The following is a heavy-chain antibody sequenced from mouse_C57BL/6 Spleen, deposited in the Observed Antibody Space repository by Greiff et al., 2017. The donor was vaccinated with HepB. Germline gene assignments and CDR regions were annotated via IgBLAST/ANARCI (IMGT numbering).Heavy chain of an antibody. Sequence: VQLQQSGPELVKPGASVKIPCKASGYTFTDYNMDWVKQSHGKSLEWIGDINPNNGGTIYNQKFKGKATLTVDKSSSTAYMELRSLTSEDTAVYYSARWGLRRRSQAMDYWGQGTSVTVSS. J-gene: IGHJ4*01. CDR3: ARWGLRRRSQAMDY. V-gene: IGHV1-18*01. D-gene: IGHD2-4*01. CDR2: INPNNGGT. CDR1: GYTFTDYN.